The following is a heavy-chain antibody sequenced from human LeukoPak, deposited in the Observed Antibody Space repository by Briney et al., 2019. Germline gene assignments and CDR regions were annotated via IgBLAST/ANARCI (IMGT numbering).Heavy chain of an antibody. D-gene: IGHD3-10*01. J-gene: IGHJ5*02. CDR3: ARLGCYGSGSYYYWFDP. Sequence: PSETLSLTCTVSGGSISSSSYYWGWIRQPPGKGLEWIGSIYYSGSTYYNPSLKSRVTISVDTSKNQFSLKLSSVTAADTAVYYCARLGCYGSGSYYYWFDPWGQGTLVTVSS. CDR2: IYYSGST. CDR1: GGSISSSSYY. V-gene: IGHV4-39*01.